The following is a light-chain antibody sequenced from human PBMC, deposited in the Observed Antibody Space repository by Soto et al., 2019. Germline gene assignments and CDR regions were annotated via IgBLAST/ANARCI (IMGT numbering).Light chain of an antibody. CDR1: RSNIGAGYD. CDR3: QSYDNSLSGSRV. J-gene: IGLJ3*02. CDR2: GTN. Sequence: QSVLTQPPSVSGAPGQRVTISCTGSRSNIGAGYDVHWYQQLPGTAPKLLSYGTNNRPSGVPDRFSGSKSGMSASLAITGLQAADEANYYCQSYDNSLSGSRVFGGGTKVTVL. V-gene: IGLV1-40*01.